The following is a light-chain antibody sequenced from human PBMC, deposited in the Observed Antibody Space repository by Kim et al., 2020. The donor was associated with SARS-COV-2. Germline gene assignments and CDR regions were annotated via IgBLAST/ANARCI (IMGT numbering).Light chain of an antibody. CDR1: QSVTSSN. Sequence: APGERGTRSCRARQSVTSSNLAWYHQKPGQAPRLLIYGASIRATGIPDRFSGSGSGTDFALTISRLEPEDCAVYYCQQYGSTPVTFGQGTKVDIK. V-gene: IGKV3-20*01. CDR2: GAS. CDR3: QQYGSTPVT. J-gene: IGKJ1*01.